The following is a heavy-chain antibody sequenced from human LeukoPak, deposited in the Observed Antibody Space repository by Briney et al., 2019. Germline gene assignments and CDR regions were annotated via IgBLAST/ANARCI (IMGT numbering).Heavy chain of an antibody. CDR3: AKGSGWYYYYYMDV. CDR1: GFTFDDYA. CDR2: ISWNSGSI. Sequence: GGSLRLSCAASGFTFDDYAMHWVRQAPGKGLEWVSGISWNSGSIGYADSVKGRFTISRDNAKNSLYLQMNSLRAEDMALYYCAKGSGWYYYYYMDVWGKGTTVTASS. J-gene: IGHJ6*03. D-gene: IGHD6-19*01. V-gene: IGHV3-9*03.